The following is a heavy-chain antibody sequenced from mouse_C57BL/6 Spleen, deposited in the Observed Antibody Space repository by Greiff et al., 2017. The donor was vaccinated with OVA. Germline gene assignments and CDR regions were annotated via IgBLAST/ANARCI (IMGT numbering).Heavy chain of an antibody. Sequence: QVQLQQPGAELVRPGSSVKLSCKASGYTFTSYWMHWVKQRPIQGLEWIGNIDPSDSETHYNQKFKDKATLTVDKSSSTAYMQLSSLTSEDSAVYYCATVYYGYDEGYWGQGTTLTVSS. CDR1: GYTFTSYW. CDR3: ATVYYGYDEGY. CDR2: IDPSDSET. J-gene: IGHJ2*01. V-gene: IGHV1-52*01. D-gene: IGHD2-2*01.